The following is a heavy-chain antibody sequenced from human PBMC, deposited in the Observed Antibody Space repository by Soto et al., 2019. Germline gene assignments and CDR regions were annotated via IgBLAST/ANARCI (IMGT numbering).Heavy chain of an antibody. Sequence: GGSLRLSCAASGFTFSSYAMHWVRQAPGKGLEYVSAISSNGGSTYYANSVKGRFTISRDNSKNTLYLQMGSLRAEDMAVYYCASNLYSSYGMDVWGQGTTVTAP. D-gene: IGHD6-19*01. J-gene: IGHJ6*02. V-gene: IGHV3-64*01. CDR1: GFTFSSYA. CDR2: ISSNGGST. CDR3: ASNLYSSYGMDV.